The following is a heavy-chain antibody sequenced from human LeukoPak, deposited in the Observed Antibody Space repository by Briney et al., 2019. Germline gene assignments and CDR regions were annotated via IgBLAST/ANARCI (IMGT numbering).Heavy chain of an antibody. Sequence: GGSLRLSCAVSGFSVSGYWMTWVRQAPGRGLEWVANIKQYESEKNYVDSVKGRFTISRDNAENSVFLQMNIRRVEDTAVYYCAREWQGGIAAAGTRIEGDYWGQGTLVAVSS. CDR3: AREWQGGIAAAGTRIEGDY. V-gene: IGHV3-7*01. CDR2: IKQYESEK. J-gene: IGHJ4*02. CDR1: GFSVSGYW. D-gene: IGHD6-13*01.